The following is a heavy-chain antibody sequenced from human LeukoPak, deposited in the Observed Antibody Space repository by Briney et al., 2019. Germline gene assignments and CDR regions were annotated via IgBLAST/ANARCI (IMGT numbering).Heavy chain of an antibody. Sequence: GGSLRLSCAASGFTFNTYSMNWARQAPGKGLEWLSYVKSGNYDIQYADSVTGRFAVSRDSATNSLYLQMNDLKAEDTAVCYCARDSDWAFDYWGQGSLVTVSS. CDR2: VKSGNYDI. CDR3: ARDSDWAFDY. J-gene: IGHJ4*02. V-gene: IGHV3-48*01. CDR1: GFTFNTYS. D-gene: IGHD3-9*01.